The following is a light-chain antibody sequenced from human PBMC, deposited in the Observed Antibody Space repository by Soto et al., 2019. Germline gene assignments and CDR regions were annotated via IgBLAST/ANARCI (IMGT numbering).Light chain of an antibody. Sequence: EIVMTQSPATLSVSPGERATLSCRASQSVSSNLAWYQHNPGQAPRLLIYGASTRANGITARFSGSGSGTEFTLTISSLQSEDFAVYYCQQYNNWPPRTFGQGNKLESK. CDR2: GAS. CDR3: QQYNNWPPRT. V-gene: IGKV3-15*01. CDR1: QSVSSN. J-gene: IGKJ2*01.